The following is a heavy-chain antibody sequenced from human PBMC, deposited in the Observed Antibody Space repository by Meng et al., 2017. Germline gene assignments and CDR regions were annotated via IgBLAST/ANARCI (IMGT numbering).Heavy chain of an antibody. J-gene: IGHJ4*02. Sequence: GESLKISCAASGFTFSSYSMNWVRHAPGKGLEWVSSISSSSSYIYYADSVKGRFTISRDNAKNSLYLQMNSLRAEDTAVYYCARGGRVGYYDSSGYYAVDYWGQGTLVTVSS. CDR3: ARGGRVGYYDSSGYYAVDY. V-gene: IGHV3-21*01. CDR2: ISSSSSYI. CDR1: GFTFSSYS. D-gene: IGHD3-22*01.